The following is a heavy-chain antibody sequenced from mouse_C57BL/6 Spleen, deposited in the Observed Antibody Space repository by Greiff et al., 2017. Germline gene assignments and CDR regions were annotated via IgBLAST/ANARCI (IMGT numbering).Heavy chain of an antibody. CDR2: IDPSDSYT. Sequence: QVQLQQPGAELVMPGASVKLSCKASGYTFTSYWMHWVKQRPGQGLEWIGEIDPSDSYTNYNQKFKGKSTLTVDKSSSTAYMQLSSLTSEDSAVYDCATNGGVQYYFDYWGQGTTLTVSS. J-gene: IGHJ2*01. CDR1: GYTFTSYW. D-gene: IGHD6-1*01. V-gene: IGHV1-69*01. CDR3: ATNGGVQYYFDY.